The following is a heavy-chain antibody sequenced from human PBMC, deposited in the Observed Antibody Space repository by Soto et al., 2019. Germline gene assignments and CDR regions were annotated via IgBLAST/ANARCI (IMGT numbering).Heavy chain of an antibody. J-gene: IGHJ4*02. CDR2: ISNYDNT. V-gene: IGHV3-21*01. CDR1: GFTVNTFN. D-gene: IGHD2-8*01. Sequence: EVRLEESGGGLVKPGGSLRLSCAASGFTVNTFNMNWVRQAPGKGLEWVSSISNYDNTAYADSVKGRFTVSRDNAKNSLFLQMNSLRAEDTAVYYCTLYDALVFDFWGQGALVTVSS. CDR3: TLYDALVFDF.